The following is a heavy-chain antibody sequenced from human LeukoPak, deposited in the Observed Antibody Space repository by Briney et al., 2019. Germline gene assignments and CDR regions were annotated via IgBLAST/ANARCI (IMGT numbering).Heavy chain of an antibody. D-gene: IGHD6-19*01. CDR2: ISSSSSTI. V-gene: IGHV3-48*01. J-gene: IGHJ6*03. Sequence: GGSLRLSCAASGFTFSSYSMNWVRQAPGRGLEWVSYISSSSSTIYYADSVKGRFTISRDNAKNSLYLQMNSLRAEDTAVYYCARGYSSGWYEGYYYYYMDVWGKGTTVTVSS. CDR3: ARGYSSGWYEGYYYYYMDV. CDR1: GFTFSSYS.